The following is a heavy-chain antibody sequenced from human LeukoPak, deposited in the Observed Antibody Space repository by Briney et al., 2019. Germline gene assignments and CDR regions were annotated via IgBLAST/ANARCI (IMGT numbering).Heavy chain of an antibody. CDR3: ARGFGSGASSVQF. V-gene: IGHV3-33*01. CDR2: IWYDGKFK. CDR1: GFTFKTYA. D-gene: IGHD2-15*01. J-gene: IGHJ4*02. Sequence: GKSLRLSCAASGFTFKTYAMHWVRQAPGKGLEWLAVIWYDGKFKYYGDSVKGRISISRDNSKATLDLQMDNLRAEDSGDYYCARGFGSGASSVQFWGQGTLVTVSS.